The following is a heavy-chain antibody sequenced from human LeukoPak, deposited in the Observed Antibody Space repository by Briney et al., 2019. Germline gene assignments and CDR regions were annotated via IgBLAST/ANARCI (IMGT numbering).Heavy chain of an antibody. J-gene: IGHJ4*02. CDR3: ARGRGSTAGLFDY. V-gene: IGHV3-33*01. CDR1: GFTFSSYG. Sequence: PGRSLRLSCAASGFTFSSYGMHWVRQAPGKGLEWVAVIWYDESNKYYADSVKGRFTISRDNSKNTLYLQMNSLRAEDTAVYYCARGRGSTAGLFDYWGQGTLVTVSS. CDR2: IWYDESNK. D-gene: IGHD5-12*01.